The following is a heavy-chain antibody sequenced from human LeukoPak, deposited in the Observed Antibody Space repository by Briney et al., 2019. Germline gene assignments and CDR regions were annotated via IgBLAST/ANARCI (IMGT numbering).Heavy chain of an antibody. CDR1: GYTVADLS. J-gene: IGHJ4*02. CDR3: ATGMGATTQAYYFHY. CDR2: FDPGDGET. D-gene: IGHD1-26*01. Sequence: ASVKVSCKGSGYTVADLSMHWVRQAPGKGLEWMGSFDPGDGETIYAQKFQGRVTMTEDTSTDTAYMVLSSLRSEDTAVYYCATGMGATTQAYYFHYWGRGTLVTVSS. V-gene: IGHV1-24*01.